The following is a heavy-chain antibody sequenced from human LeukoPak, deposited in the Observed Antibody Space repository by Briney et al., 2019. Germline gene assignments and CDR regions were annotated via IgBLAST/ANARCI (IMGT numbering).Heavy chain of an antibody. V-gene: IGHV1-18*04. Sequence: ASVKVSCKASGYTFTSYGISWVRQAPGQGLEWMGWISAYNGNTNYAQKLQGRVTMTTDTSASTAYMELRSLRSDDTAVYYCARDRPYSGAAHFDPWGQGTLVTVSS. CDR2: ISAYNGNT. CDR3: ARDRPYSGAAHFDP. CDR1: GYTFTSYG. D-gene: IGHD4-11*01. J-gene: IGHJ5*02.